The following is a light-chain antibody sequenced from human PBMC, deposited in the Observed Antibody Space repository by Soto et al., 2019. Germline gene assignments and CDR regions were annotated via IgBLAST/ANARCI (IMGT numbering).Light chain of an antibody. Sequence: QSALTQPASVSGSPGQSITISCTGTSSDVGGYNYVSWYQQHPGNAPKLMIYEVSNRPSGVSNRFSGSKSGNTASLTISGLQDEDEDDYYCSSYTSSSTRVFGGGTKVTVL. CDR2: EVS. CDR3: SSYTSSSTRV. CDR1: SSDVGGYNY. J-gene: IGLJ3*02. V-gene: IGLV2-14*01.